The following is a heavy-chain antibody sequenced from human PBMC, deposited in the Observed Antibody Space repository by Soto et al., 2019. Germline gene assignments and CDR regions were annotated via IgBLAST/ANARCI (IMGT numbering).Heavy chain of an antibody. Sequence: LRLSCAASGFTFSNFAIHWVRQAPGKGLEWVAVISYDGSNKYYADSVKGRFTISRDNSKNTLYLQMNSLRAEDTAVYYCARDLEQGDYYYYGMDVWGQGTTVTVSS. CDR3: ARDLEQGDYYYYGMDV. CDR1: GFTFSNFA. V-gene: IGHV3-30-3*01. CDR2: ISYDGSNK. J-gene: IGHJ6*02.